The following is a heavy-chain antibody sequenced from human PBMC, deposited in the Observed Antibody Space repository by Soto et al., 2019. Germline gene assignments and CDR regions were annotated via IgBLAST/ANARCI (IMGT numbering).Heavy chain of an antibody. J-gene: IGHJ4*02. CDR2: ISFDGSNK. CDR3: ASWGGSGGSCYLCPFDF. Sequence: QVHLAESGGGVVQPGRSLRLSCVASGFTVSSHAVHWVRQAPGRGLEWVAVISFDGSNKHYADSVKGRFTISRDNSKNTLYLQMNSLSAEDTAVDSCASWGGSGGSCYLCPFDFWGQGTLVTVSS. D-gene: IGHD2-15*01. CDR1: GFTVSSHA. V-gene: IGHV3-30-3*01.